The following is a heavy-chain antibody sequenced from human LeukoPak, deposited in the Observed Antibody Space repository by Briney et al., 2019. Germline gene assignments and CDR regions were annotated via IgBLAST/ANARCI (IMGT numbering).Heavy chain of an antibody. Sequence: GGSLRLSCAASGFIVSSNYMSWVRQAPGKGLEWVSYINSSGSTIYYADSVKGRFSISRDNAKNSLYLQMNSLRAEDTAVYYCARDLGWGYDILTGYYGFAYWGQGTLVTVSS. V-gene: IGHV3-48*01. D-gene: IGHD3-9*01. CDR3: ARDLGWGYDILTGYYGFAY. CDR2: INSSGSTI. CDR1: GFIVSSNY. J-gene: IGHJ4*02.